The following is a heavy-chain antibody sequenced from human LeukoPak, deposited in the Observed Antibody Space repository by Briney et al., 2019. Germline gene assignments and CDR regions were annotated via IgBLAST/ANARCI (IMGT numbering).Heavy chain of an antibody. V-gene: IGHV3-48*03. CDR2: ISTTGKTI. D-gene: IGHD3-10*01. Sequence: GGSLRLSCAASGFTFSSYEMNWVRQAPGKGLEWLSYISTTGKTIYYAESVKGRFTVSRDNAKKSLYLQLNSLRAGDTALYYCARDSNFGSERDDAFDIWDRGTKVTVSP. CDR1: GFTFSSYE. J-gene: IGHJ3*02. CDR3: ARDSNFGSERDDAFDI.